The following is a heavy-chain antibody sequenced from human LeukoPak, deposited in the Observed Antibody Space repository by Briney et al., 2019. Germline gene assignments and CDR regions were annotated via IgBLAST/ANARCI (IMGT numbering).Heavy chain of an antibody. CDR2: INHSGST. Sequence: PSETLSLTCAVYGGSFSGYYWSWIRQPPGKGLERIGEINHSGSTNYNPSLKSRVTISVDTSKNQFSLKLSSVTAADTAVYYCAALTRQQYYFDYWGQGTLVTVSS. D-gene: IGHD4-11*01. V-gene: IGHV4-34*01. CDR1: GGSFSGYY. J-gene: IGHJ4*02. CDR3: AALTRQQYYFDY.